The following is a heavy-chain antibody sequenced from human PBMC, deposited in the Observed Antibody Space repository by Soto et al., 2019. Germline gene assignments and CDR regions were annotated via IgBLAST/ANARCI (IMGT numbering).Heavy chain of an antibody. J-gene: IGHJ5*02. CDR2: ISGSGVST. CDR1: GFTFSNYS. V-gene: IGHV3-23*01. D-gene: IGHD3-22*01. Sequence: GGSLRLSCAASGFTFSNYSMTWVRQAPWKGLEWVSTISGSGVSTYYADSVKGRFTISRDNSKNTLYLQMNSLRAGDTAVYYCLTCYFDSSGHKWFDPWGQGTLVTVSS. CDR3: LTCYFDSSGHKWFDP.